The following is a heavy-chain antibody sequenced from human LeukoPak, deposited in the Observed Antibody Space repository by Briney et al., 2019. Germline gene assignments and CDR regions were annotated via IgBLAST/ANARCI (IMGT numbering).Heavy chain of an antibody. Sequence: ASETLSLTCTVSGGSISSGGYYWSWIRQHPGKGLEWIGYIYYSGSTYYNPSLKSRVTISVDTSKNQFSLKLSSVTAADTAVYYCARVVWDYDILTGLGGKGFDPWGQGTLVTVSS. CDR1: GGSISSGGYY. CDR3: ARVVWDYDILTGLGGKGFDP. J-gene: IGHJ5*02. CDR2: IYYSGST. V-gene: IGHV4-31*03. D-gene: IGHD3-9*01.